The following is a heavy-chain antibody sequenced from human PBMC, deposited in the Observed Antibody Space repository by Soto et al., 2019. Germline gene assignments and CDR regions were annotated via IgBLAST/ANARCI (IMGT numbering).Heavy chain of an antibody. V-gene: IGHV4-59*01. CDR1: GGSISSYY. CDR3: ARKTVGSGYYQIDL. D-gene: IGHD3-22*01. Sequence: SETLSLTCTVSGGSISSYYWSWIRQPPGKGLEWIGYIYYSGSTNYNPSLKSRVTISVDTSKNQFSLKLSSVTAADTAVYYCARKTVGSGYYQIDLCDQGTLVTVFS. CDR2: IYYSGST. J-gene: IGHJ5*02.